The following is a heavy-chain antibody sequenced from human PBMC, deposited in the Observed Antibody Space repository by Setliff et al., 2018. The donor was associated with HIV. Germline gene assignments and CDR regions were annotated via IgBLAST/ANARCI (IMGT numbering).Heavy chain of an antibody. V-gene: IGHV4-38-2*02. D-gene: IGHD2-15*01. CDR1: GYSISSGYY. CDR2: VFHSGST. Sequence: SETLSLTCAVSGYSISSGYYWGWIRQPPGKGLEWIGSVFHSGSTYYNPSLKSRVTMSVDTSKNQFSLKLSSVTAADTAVYFCARDPYCSGDGCFRYYQHWGRGTLVTVS. J-gene: IGHJ1*01. CDR3: ARDPYCSGDGCFRYYQH.